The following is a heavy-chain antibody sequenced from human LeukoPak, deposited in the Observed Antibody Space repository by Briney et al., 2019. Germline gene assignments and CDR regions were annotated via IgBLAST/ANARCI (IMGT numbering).Heavy chain of an antibody. CDR2: ISSSGSTI. CDR3: ARGYSSGPLSDDAFDL. V-gene: IGHV3-48*03. Sequence: GGSLRLSCAASGFTFSSYEMNWVRQAPGKGLEWVSYISSSGSTIYYADSVKGRFTISRDNAKNSLYLQMNSLRAEDTAVYYCARGYSSGPLSDDAFDLWGQGTMVTVSS. J-gene: IGHJ3*01. D-gene: IGHD6-19*01. CDR1: GFTFSSYE.